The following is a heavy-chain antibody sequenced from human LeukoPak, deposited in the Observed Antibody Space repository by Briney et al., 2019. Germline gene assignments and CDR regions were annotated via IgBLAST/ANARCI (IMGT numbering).Heavy chain of an antibody. CDR1: GFTFSSYG. CDR2: IRYDGSNK. V-gene: IGHV3-30*02. J-gene: IGHJ6*03. CDR3: AKGQQSYYYYMDV. Sequence: GGSLRLSCAASGFTFSSYGMHWVRQTPGKGLEWVAFIRYDGSNKYYADSVKGRFTISRDNSKNTLYLQMNSLRAEDTAVYYCAKGQQSYYYYMDVWGKGTTVTISS. D-gene: IGHD6-13*01.